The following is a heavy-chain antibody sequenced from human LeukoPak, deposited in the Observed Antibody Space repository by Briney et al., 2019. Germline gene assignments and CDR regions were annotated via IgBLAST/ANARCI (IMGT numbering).Heavy chain of an antibody. CDR2: ISAYNGNT. V-gene: IGHV1-18*01. D-gene: IGHD4-11*01. CDR1: GYTFTSYG. CDR3: ARESFYSNYPYYYFDY. J-gene: IGHJ4*02. Sequence: VASVKVSCKASGYTFTSYGISWVRQAPGQGLEWMGWISAYNGNTNYAQKLQGRVTMTTDTSTSTAYMELRSLRSDDTAVYYCARESFYSNYPYYYFDYWGQGTLVTVSS.